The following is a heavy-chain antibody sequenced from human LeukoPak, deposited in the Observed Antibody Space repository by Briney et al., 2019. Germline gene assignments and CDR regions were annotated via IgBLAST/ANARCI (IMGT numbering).Heavy chain of an antibody. J-gene: IGHJ4*02. CDR1: GFTFSSYW. CDR2: IKEDGSEK. V-gene: IGHV3-7*01. Sequence: GGSLRLSCAASGFTFSSYWMSWVRQAPGKGLEWVANIKEDGSEKYYADSVKGRFTISRDNAKNSLYLQMNSLRAEDTAVYYCARVDYYYDSSGYYVYYFDYWGQGTLATVSS. D-gene: IGHD3-22*01. CDR3: ARVDYYYDSSGYYVYYFDY.